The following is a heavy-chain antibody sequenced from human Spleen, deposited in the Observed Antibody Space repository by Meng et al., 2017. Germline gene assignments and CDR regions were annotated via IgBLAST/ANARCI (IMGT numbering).Heavy chain of an antibody. CDR3: AKGAAAGTNVDY. CDR2: ISWNSGSI. J-gene: IGHJ4*02. V-gene: IGHV3-9*03. D-gene: IGHD6-13*01. Sequence: SLKISCAASGFTFDDYAMHWVRQAPGKGLEWVSGISWNSGSIGYADSVKGRFTISRDNAKNSLYLQMNSLRAEDMALYYCAKGAAAGTNVDYWGQGTLVTVSS. CDR1: GFTFDDYA.